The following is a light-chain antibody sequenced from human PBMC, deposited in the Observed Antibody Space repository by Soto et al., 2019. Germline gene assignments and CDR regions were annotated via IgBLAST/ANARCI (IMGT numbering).Light chain of an antibody. CDR3: QQYGSSPLT. J-gene: IGKJ4*01. CDR1: QIVSNNY. Sequence: EIVLTQSPATLSLSPGDRATLSCGASQIVSNNYLAWYQQKPGLAPRLLIYDASSRATGIPDRFSGSGSGTDFTLTISRLEPEDFAVYYCQQYGSSPLTFGGGTKVEIK. CDR2: DAS. V-gene: IGKV3D-20*01.